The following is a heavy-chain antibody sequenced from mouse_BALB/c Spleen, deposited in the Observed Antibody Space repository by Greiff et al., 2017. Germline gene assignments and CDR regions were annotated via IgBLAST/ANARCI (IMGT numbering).Heavy chain of an antibody. CDR1: GYTFTDYN. Sequence: EVQLQQSGPELVKPGASVKIPCKASGYTFTDYNMDWVKQSHGKSLEWIGDINPNNGGTIYNQKFKGKATLTVDKSSSTAYMELRSLTSEDTAVYYCARGGADVIWGAYWGQGTLVTVSA. CDR2: INPNNGGT. CDR3: ARGGADVIWGAY. V-gene: IGHV1-18*01. D-gene: IGHD2-4*01. J-gene: IGHJ3*01.